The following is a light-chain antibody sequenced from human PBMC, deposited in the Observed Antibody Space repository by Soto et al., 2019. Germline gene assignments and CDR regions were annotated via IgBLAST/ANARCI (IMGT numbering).Light chain of an antibody. V-gene: IGLV2-14*01. J-gene: IGLJ1*01. CDR2: DVS. Sequence: QSALTQPASVSGSPGQSIPISCTGTSIDVGAYNYDSWYQQYPGEAPKVIIYDVSHRPAGVSNRFSGSKSGNTASLTISGLQTQDEADYYCSSYTSATTYVFGTGTKLTVL. CDR1: SIDVGAYNY. CDR3: SSYTSATTYV.